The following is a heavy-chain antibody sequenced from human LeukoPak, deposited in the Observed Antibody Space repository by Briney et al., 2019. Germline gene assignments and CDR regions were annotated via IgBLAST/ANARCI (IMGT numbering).Heavy chain of an antibody. CDR1: GFTFSNYA. CDR2: ISLDGSSK. CDR3: ARDSPFMDV. V-gene: IGHV3-30-3*01. J-gene: IGHJ6*02. Sequence: PGGSLRLSCAASGFTFSNYAMHWVRQAPGKGLEWVAVISLDGSSKYYADPVKGRFTISRDNSKNTLYLQMNSLRAEDTAVYYCARDSPFMDVWGQGTTVTVSS.